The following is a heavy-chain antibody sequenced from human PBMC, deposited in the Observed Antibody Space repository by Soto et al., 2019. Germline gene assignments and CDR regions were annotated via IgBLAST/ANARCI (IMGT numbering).Heavy chain of an antibody. CDR2: ISGSGGFT. V-gene: IGHV3-23*01. J-gene: IGHJ4*02. D-gene: IGHD5-18*01. CDR3: ATGGYERGYTYGHFDY. Sequence: EVQLLESGGGLIQPGGSLRLSCAASGFTFSTYAMAWVRQAPGKGLEWVSSISGSGGFTYYADSVKGRFTISRDNSKNPLYLQMNSLRADDTAVYYCATGGYERGYTYGHFDYWGQGTLVTVSS. CDR1: GFTFSTYA.